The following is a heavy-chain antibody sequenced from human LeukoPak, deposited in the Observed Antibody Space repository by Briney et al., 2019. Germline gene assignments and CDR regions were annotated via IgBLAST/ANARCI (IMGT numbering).Heavy chain of an antibody. V-gene: IGHV3-9*01. Sequence: GGSLRLSCAASGFTFDDYAMHWVRQAPGKGLEWVSGISWNSGSIDYADSVKGRFTISRDNAKNSLYLQMNSLRAEDTALYYCAKGSGVAARPLDYWGQGTLVTVSS. D-gene: IGHD6-6*01. CDR1: GFTFDDYA. CDR3: AKGSGVAARPLDY. CDR2: ISWNSGSI. J-gene: IGHJ4*02.